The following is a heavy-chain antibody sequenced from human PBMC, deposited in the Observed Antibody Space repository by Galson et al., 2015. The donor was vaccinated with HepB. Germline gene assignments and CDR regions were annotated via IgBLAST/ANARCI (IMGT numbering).Heavy chain of an antibody. J-gene: IGHJ4*02. CDR2: IKSKTDGGTT. V-gene: IGHV3-15*01. CDR1: GFTFSNAW. CDR3: TTDPASVAPRPDY. Sequence: SLRLSCAVSGFTFSNAWMSWVRQAPGKGLEWVGRIKSKTDGGTTDHAAPVKGRFTISRDDSKNTLYLQMNSLKTEDTAVYYCTTDPASVAPRPDYWGQGTLVTVSS.